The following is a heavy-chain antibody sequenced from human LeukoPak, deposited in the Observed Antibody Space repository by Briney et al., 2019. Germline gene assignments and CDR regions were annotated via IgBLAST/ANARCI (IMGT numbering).Heavy chain of an antibody. CDR1: GFTVSSYA. J-gene: IGHJ1*01. CDR3: AKESNDFWSGRPEYFQH. CDR2: ISGGGGST. V-gene: IGHV3-23*01. Sequence: PGGSLRLSCAASGFTVSSYAMSWVRQAPGKRLEVVSAISGGGGSTYYADSVKGRFTISRDNSKNTLYLQMNSLGAEDTAVYYCAKESNDFWSGRPEYFQHWGQGTLVTVSS. D-gene: IGHD3-3*01.